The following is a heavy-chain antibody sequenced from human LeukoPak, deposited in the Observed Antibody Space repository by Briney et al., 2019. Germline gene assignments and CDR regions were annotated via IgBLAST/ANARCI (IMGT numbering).Heavy chain of an antibody. D-gene: IGHD6-13*01. CDR2: VSTTGGST. Sequence: GGSLRLSCAASGFTFSSYGMSWVRQAPGKGLEWVSTVSTTGGSTYYADSVKGRFTISRDNSKDTLYLQMNSLRAEDTAVYYCAKCSSWFVRGKDYYYYYMDVWGKGTTVTVSS. J-gene: IGHJ6*03. CDR3: AKCSSWFVRGKDYYYYYMDV. V-gene: IGHV3-23*01. CDR1: GFTFSSYG.